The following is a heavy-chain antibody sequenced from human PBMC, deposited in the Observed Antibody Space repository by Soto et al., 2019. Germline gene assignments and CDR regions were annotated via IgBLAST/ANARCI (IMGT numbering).Heavy chain of an antibody. J-gene: IGHJ5*02. CDR3: DVRHSSAYSVS. CDR2: ISSNGGNT. D-gene: IGHD3-22*01. V-gene: IGHV3-64*07. CDR1: GFTFSSSP. Sequence: EVQLVESGGDLVQPGGSLRLSCAASGFTFSSSPMHWVRQAPGKRPEYVSSISSNGGNTYYADSVKGRFTISTDNSKNTLYLQMGSLRPEDMAVYYCDVRHSSAYSVSWGQGTQVTVSS.